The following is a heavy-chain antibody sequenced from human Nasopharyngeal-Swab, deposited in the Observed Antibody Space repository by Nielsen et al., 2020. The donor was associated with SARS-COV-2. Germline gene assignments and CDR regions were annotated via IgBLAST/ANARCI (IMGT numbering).Heavy chain of an antibody. Sequence: GGSLRLSCKGSGYSFTSYWIGWVRQMPGKGLEWMGIIYPGDSDTRYSPSFQGQVTISADKSISTAYLQWSSLKALDTAMYYCARQAPHYDCWSGSAYYMDVWGKGTTVTVSS. CDR2: IYPGDSDT. D-gene: IGHD3-3*01. CDR1: GYSFTSYW. V-gene: IGHV5-51*01. J-gene: IGHJ6*03. CDR3: ARQAPHYDCWSGSAYYMDV.